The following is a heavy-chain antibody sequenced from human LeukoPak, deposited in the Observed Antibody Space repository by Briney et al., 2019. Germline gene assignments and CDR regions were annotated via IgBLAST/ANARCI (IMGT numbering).Heavy chain of an antibody. CDR1: GGSFSSSSYY. J-gene: IGHJ6*03. D-gene: IGHD1-7*01. Sequence: PSETLSLTCTVSGGSFSSSSYYWGWIRQPPGQGLEWIGSIYYGGSTYYNPSLKGRVTMSVDTSKNQFSLKLSSVTAADTAVYYCARGKTNSRELPKYYYYMDVWGKGTTVTVSS. CDR2: IYYGGST. CDR3: ARGKTNSRELPKYYYYMDV. V-gene: IGHV4-39*07.